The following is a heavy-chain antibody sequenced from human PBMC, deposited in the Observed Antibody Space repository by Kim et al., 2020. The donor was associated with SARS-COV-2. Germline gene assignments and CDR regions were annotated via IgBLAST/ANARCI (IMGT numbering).Heavy chain of an antibody. CDR1: GFTFSNAW. CDR3: TTALYYGSGSYSRFYYYYGMDV. Sequence: GGSLRLSCAASGFTFSNAWMSWVRQAPGKGLEWVGRIKSKTDCGTTDYAAPVKGRFTISRDDSKNTLYLQMNSLKTEDTAVYYCTTALYYGSGSYSRFYYYYGMDVWGQGTTVTVSS. V-gene: IGHV3-15*01. CDR2: IKSKTDCGTT. D-gene: IGHD3-10*01. J-gene: IGHJ6*02.